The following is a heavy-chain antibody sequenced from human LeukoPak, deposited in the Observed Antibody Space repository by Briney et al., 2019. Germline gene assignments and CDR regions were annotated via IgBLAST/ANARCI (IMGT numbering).Heavy chain of an antibody. Sequence: GASVKVSCKASGYTFTGYYMHWVRQAPGQGLEWMGWINPNSGGTNYAQKFQGRVTMTRDTSISTAYMELSRLRSDDTAVYYCARGVVPAADNGFYFDYWGQGTLVTVSS. CDR1: GYTFTGYY. CDR3: ARGVVPAADNGFYFDY. V-gene: IGHV1-2*02. D-gene: IGHD2-2*01. J-gene: IGHJ4*02. CDR2: INPNSGGT.